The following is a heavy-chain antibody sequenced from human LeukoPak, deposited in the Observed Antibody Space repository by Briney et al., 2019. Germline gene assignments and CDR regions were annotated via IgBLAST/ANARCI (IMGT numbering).Heavy chain of an antibody. CDR2: ISSSSSYI. Sequence: GGSLRLSCAASGFTFSSYSMNWVRQAPGKGLEWVSSISSSSSYIYYADSVKGRFTISRDNAKNSLYLQMNSLRAEDTAVYYCARDRRYYGSGSYYNVDYYYYGMGVWGQGTTVTVSS. CDR1: GFTFSSYS. J-gene: IGHJ6*02. V-gene: IGHV3-21*01. D-gene: IGHD3-10*01. CDR3: ARDRRYYGSGSYYNVDYYYYGMGV.